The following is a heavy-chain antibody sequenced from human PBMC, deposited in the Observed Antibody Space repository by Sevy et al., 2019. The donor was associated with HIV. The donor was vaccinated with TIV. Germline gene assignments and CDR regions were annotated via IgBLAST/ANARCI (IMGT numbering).Heavy chain of an antibody. D-gene: IGHD3-16*01. J-gene: IGHJ4*02. CDR3: ARALADWGSFHYSS. Sequence: GGSLRLSCAASGFTFSTYWMTWVRQAPVKGLEWVANIKQDGTDTNYVDSVRGRFTISRDNGRNLLYLHMNSLRAEDTAVYFCARALADWGSFHYSSWGRGVLVTVSS. CDR2: IKQDGTDT. V-gene: IGHV3-7*01. CDR1: GFTFSTYW.